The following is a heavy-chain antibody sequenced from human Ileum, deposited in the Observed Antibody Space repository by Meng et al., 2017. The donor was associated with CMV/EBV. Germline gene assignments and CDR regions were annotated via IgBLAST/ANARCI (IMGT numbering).Heavy chain of an antibody. V-gene: IGHV3-30*02. CDR1: GLTFSSYG. CDR2: VRSDGSNK. D-gene: IGHD3-16*01. J-gene: IGHJ4*02. Sequence: VQLVGSGGGVVQPGWSLRLSCAVSGLTFSSYGMHWVRQAPGKGLEWVAFVRSDGSNKYYADSVKGRFTISRDNSENTLFLQMNSLRADDTAVYYCSSLGDYWGQGTLVTVSS. CDR3: SSLGDY.